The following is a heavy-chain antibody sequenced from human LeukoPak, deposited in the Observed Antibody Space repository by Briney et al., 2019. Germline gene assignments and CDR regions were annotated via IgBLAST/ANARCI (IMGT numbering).Heavy chain of an antibody. D-gene: IGHD1-26*01. CDR3: ARVLIGSELLFYYYYMDV. CDR1: GFTFSSYR. J-gene: IGHJ6*03. CDR2: ISSSSSYI. V-gene: IGHV3-21*01. Sequence: GGALRLSCAASGFTFSSYRMNWVGPAPGKGGEGVSSISSSSSYIYYADSVNGRFTISRDNAKNSLYLQMNSLRAEDTAVYYCARVLIGSELLFYYYYMDVWGKGTTVTVSS.